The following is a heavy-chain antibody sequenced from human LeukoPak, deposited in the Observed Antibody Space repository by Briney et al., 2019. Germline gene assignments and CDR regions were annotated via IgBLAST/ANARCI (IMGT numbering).Heavy chain of an antibody. V-gene: IGHV3-23*01. Sequence: PGGSLRLSCAASGFTFNDYTMTWVRQAPGKGLEWVSAISGSGGSTYYADSVKGRFTISRDNSKNTLYLQMNSLRAEDTAVYYCAKASSSSWWLAAFDIWGQGTMVTVSS. CDR3: AKASSSSWWLAAFDI. CDR2: ISGSGGST. CDR1: GFTFNDYT. D-gene: IGHD6-13*01. J-gene: IGHJ3*02.